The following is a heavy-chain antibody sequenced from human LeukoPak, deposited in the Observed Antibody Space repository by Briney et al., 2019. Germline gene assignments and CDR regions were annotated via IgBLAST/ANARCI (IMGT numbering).Heavy chain of an antibody. V-gene: IGHV3-15*05. Sequence: GGSLRLSCAASGFTFSNAWMSWVRQAPGKGLEWVGRIKSKTDGGTTDYAAPVKGRFTISRDNSKNTLYLQMSSLRADDTAMFYCVKDQGSYGEGYFDYWGQGTLVTVSS. J-gene: IGHJ4*02. CDR1: GFTFSNAW. CDR3: VKDQGSYGEGYFDY. CDR2: IKSKTDGGTT. D-gene: IGHD4-17*01.